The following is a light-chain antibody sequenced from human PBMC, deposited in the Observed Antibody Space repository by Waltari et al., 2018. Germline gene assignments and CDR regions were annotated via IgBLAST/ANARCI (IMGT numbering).Light chain of an antibody. Sequence: QSALPHPASVSGTPGESTPISSAGTTTHICPFNFVSWYRQFPGEAPQLIIYDVSHRPSGISDRFSGSKSGNTASLTISGLQAEDDADYYCNSYSSVSTHVFGSGTKVTVL. V-gene: IGLV2-14*03. CDR3: NSYSSVSTHV. CDR2: DVS. CDR1: TTHICPFNF. J-gene: IGLJ1*01.